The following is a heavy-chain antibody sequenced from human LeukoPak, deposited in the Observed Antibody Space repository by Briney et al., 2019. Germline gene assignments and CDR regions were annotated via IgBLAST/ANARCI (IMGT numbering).Heavy chain of an antibody. J-gene: IGHJ5*02. Sequence: ASVKVSCKASGYTFTGYYMHWVRQAPGQGLEWMGWINPNSGGTNYAQKFQGRVTMTRDTSISTAYMELSRLRSDDTAVYYCARVYCSSTSCYAPWFDPWGQGTLVTVSS. CDR1: GYTFTGYY. D-gene: IGHD2-2*01. V-gene: IGHV1-2*02. CDR3: ARVYCSSTSCYAPWFDP. CDR2: INPNSGGT.